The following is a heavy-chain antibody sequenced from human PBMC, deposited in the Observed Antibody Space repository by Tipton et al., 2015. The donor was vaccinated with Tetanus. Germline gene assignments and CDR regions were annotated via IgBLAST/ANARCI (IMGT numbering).Heavy chain of an antibody. Sequence: SLRLSCAASGFIFSSYPMHWVRQAPGKGLEYVSSILRPGDSPLYADSVKGRFTISRDNTKNSLYLQMNSLTPEDTAFYYCAKATRVWGNNRFLFFDYWGQGALVTVSS. D-gene: IGHD3-16*02. J-gene: IGHJ4*02. V-gene: IGHV3-64*02. CDR3: AKATRVWGNNRFLFFDY. CDR1: GFIFSSYP. CDR2: ILRPGDSP.